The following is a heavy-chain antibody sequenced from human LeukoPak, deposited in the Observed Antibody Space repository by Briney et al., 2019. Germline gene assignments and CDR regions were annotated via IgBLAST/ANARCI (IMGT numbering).Heavy chain of an antibody. CDR2: IYYSGNTY. V-gene: IGHV4-39*07. D-gene: IGHD2-15*01. Sequence: SETLSLTCTVSGGSISSTSYYWGWIRQPPGKGLEWIGSIYYSGNTYYYNPSLKSRVTISLDTSKDQFSLRLSSVTAADTAVYYCARDPWEGDCSGDSCYGYWGQGTLVTVPS. CDR1: GGSISSTSYY. J-gene: IGHJ4*02. CDR3: ARDPWEGDCSGDSCYGY.